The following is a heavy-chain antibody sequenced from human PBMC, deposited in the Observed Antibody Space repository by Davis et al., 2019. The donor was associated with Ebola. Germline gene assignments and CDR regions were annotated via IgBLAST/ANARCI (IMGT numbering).Heavy chain of an antibody. J-gene: IGHJ5*02. D-gene: IGHD2-2*01. CDR3: VKDRTRDILVVPAANNWFDP. Sequence: GESLKISCAASGFTFSSYWMSWVRQAPGKGLEWVANIKQDGSEKYYVDSVKGRFTISRDNAKNSLYLQMNSLRPEDTAWYYCVKDRTRDILVVPAANNWFDPWGQGTLVTVSS. CDR1: GFTFSSYW. CDR2: IKQDGSEK. V-gene: IGHV3-7*03.